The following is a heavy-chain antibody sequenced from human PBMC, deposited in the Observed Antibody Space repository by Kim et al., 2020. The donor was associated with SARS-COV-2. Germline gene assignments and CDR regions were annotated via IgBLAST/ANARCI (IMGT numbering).Heavy chain of an antibody. Sequence: SSADSLKGRFTISRDNAKNTLYLQMNSLRPEDTAVYYCARGDRSTSSVDYWGQGTLVTVSS. CDR3: ARGDRSTSSVDY. D-gene: IGHD6-6*01. J-gene: IGHJ4*02. V-gene: IGHV3-74*01.